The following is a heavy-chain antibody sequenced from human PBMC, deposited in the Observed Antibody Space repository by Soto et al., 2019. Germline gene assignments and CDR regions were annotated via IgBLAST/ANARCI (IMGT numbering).Heavy chain of an antibody. CDR2: VSGSGGTT. Sequence: EVQLLESGGGLVQPGGSVRLSCAASGFTFSSYAMSWVRQAPGKGLEWVSAVSGSGGTTYYADSVKGRFTISRENSKNTVYLQMNSLRVEDTAVYYCAKWYYYDSRPRKYFDYWGQGTLVIVSS. CDR1: GFTFSSYA. V-gene: IGHV3-23*01. J-gene: IGHJ4*02. CDR3: AKWYYYDSRPRKYFDY. D-gene: IGHD3-22*01.